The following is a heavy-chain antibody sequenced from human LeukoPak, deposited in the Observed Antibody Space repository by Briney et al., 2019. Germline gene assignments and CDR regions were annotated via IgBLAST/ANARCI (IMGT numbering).Heavy chain of an antibody. V-gene: IGHV1-69*13. CDR2: IIPIFGTT. CDR3: ARGGYYTWYFDY. CDR1: GGTFSSYA. J-gene: IGHJ4*02. D-gene: IGHD3-3*01. Sequence: SVKVSCKASGGTFSSYAISWVRQAPGQGLEWMGGIIPIFGTTNYAQKFQGRVTITADESTSTAYMELSSLRSEDTAVYYCARGGYYTWYFDYWGQGTLVTVSS.